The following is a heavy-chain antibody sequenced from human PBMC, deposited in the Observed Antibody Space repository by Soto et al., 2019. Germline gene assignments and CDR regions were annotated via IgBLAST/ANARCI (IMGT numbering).Heavy chain of an antibody. CDR2: LYDVDGS. CDR1: GLTESGKKY. J-gene: IGHJ3*01. CDR3: ASWHEREHAYDV. D-gene: IGHD1-1*01. Sequence: DVQLVESGGDLIQPGESLRLSCAAIGLTESGKKYVAWVRQTPGKGLEWVSALYDVDGSFYADSVKGRFTTSSDSSKTTVYLQMNGLRPDDTAVYYCASWHEREHAYDVWGQGTTVTVSS. V-gene: IGHV3-53*01.